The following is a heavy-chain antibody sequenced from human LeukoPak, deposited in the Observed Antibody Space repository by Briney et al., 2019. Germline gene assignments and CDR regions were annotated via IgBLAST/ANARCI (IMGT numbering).Heavy chain of an antibody. V-gene: IGHV4-34*01. CDR2: INHSGST. CDR1: GGSFSGYY. CDR3: ARGGQMTYDALDI. Sequence: SETLSLTCAVYGGSFSGYYWSWIRQPPGKGLEWIGEINHSGSTNYNPSLKSRVTISVDTSKNQFSLKLSSVTAADTAVYYCARGGQMTYDALDIWGQGTMVTVSS. J-gene: IGHJ3*02.